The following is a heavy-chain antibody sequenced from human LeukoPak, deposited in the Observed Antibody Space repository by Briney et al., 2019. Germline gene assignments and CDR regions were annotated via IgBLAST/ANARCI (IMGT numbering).Heavy chain of an antibody. CDR3: AKNVAASPFRYFDS. CDR1: GFTFSSYA. D-gene: IGHD6-13*01. CDR2: ISASGAST. J-gene: IGHJ4*02. Sequence: PGGSLRLSCAASGFTFSSYAMNWVRQAPGKGLERVSIISASGASTYYADSVKGRFTISRDNSNNTLYLQMNSLRAEDTAIYYCAKNVAASPFRYFDSWGQGTLVTVSS. V-gene: IGHV3-23*01.